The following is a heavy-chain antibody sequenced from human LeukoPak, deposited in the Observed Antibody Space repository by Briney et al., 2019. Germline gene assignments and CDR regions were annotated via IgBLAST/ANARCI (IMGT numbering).Heavy chain of an antibody. CDR1: GGSFSGYY. CDR2: INHSGST. J-gene: IGHJ6*03. V-gene: IGHV4-34*01. CDR3: AARRYCSSTSCYTRYYYMDV. Sequence: SETLSLTRAVYGGSFSGYYWSWIRQPPGKGLEWIGEINHSGSTNYNPSLKSRVTISVDTSKNQFSLKLSSVTAADTAVYYCAARRYCSSTSCYTRYYYMDVWGKGTTVTVSS. D-gene: IGHD2-2*02.